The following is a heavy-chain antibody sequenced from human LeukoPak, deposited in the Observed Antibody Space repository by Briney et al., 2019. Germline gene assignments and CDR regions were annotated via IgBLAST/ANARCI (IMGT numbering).Heavy chain of an antibody. CDR1: GFSFSAYW. D-gene: IGHD1-1*01. CDR2: IKVDGTEK. Sequence: GESLRLSCAASGFSFSAYWMSWVRQAPGKGLEWVANIKVDGTEKYYVDSVKGRFTISSDNAKNSLSLQMSGLRAEDTAVYYCARDWNGSGTAFDHWGQGTLVTVSS. CDR3: ARDWNGSGTAFDH. J-gene: IGHJ4*02. V-gene: IGHV3-7*05.